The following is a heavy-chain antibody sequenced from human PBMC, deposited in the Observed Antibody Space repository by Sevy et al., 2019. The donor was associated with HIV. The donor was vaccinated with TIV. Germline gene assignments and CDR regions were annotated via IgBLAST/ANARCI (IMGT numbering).Heavy chain of an antibody. CDR3: ARGRSGSYKGGFDY. V-gene: IGHV4-59*01. CDR1: GGSISSYY. CDR2: IYYSGST. J-gene: IGHJ4*02. D-gene: IGHD1-26*01. Sequence: SETLSLTCTVSGGSISSYYWSWIRQPPGKGLEWIGYIYYSGSTNYNPALKSRVTISVDTSKNQFSLKLSSVTAADTAVYYCARGRSGSYKGGFDYWGQGPLVTVSS.